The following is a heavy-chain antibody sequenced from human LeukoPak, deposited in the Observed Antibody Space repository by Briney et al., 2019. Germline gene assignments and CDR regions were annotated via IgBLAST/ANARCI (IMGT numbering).Heavy chain of an antibody. J-gene: IGHJ4*02. D-gene: IGHD3-3*01. CDR1: GLTSTNYW. CDR3: ARDRPFWN. V-gene: IGHV3-74*01. Sequence: SGGSLRLSCTASGLTSTNYWMHWVRQVPGKGLVWVSRIKLDENTAYYADFVKGRFTISRDDAKTTVYLQMNSLRAEDSAVYYCARDRPFWNWGQGTLVTVSS. CDR2: IKLDENTA.